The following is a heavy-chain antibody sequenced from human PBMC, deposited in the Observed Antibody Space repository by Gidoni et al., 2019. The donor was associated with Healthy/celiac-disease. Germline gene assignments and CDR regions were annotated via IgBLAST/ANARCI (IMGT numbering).Heavy chain of an antibody. CDR3: ARMEKGYDILTGHQTYYFDY. J-gene: IGHJ4*02. V-gene: IGHV2-70*15. CDR2: IDWDDDK. CDR1: GFSLSTSGMC. Sequence: QVTLRESGPALVKPTQTLTLTCTFSGFSLSTSGMCVSWIRQAPGKALEWLARIDWDDDKYYSTSLKTRLTISKDTSKNQVVLTMTNMDPVDTATYYCARMEKGYDILTGHQTYYFDYWGQGNLVTVSS. D-gene: IGHD3-9*01.